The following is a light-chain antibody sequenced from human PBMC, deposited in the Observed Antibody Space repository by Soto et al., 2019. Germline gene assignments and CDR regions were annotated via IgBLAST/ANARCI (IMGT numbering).Light chain of an antibody. J-gene: IGLJ1*01. CDR2: ENN. V-gene: IGLV1-51*02. Sequence: QSVLTQPPSVSAAPGQMVTISCSGSSSNIGNNFVSWFQQLPGTAPRLLIYENNKRPSGVPDRFSGSKSGTSATLGITGLQTGHEADYYCGAWDGSLSGYVFGTGTKLTVL. CDR1: SSNIGNNF. CDR3: GAWDGSLSGYV.